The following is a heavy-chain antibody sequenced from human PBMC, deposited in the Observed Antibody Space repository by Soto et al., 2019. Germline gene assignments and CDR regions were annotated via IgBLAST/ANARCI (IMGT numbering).Heavy chain of an antibody. V-gene: IGHV3-11*01. J-gene: IGHJ5*02. D-gene: IGHD1-1*01. CDR2: ISRDGNAI. Sequence: PGGPLRLFCAASGFIFSDYYMSWIRQAPGKGLEWLAYISRDGNAIFYADSVIGRFTVSRDNAKNSLFLQMDDLRAEDTAMFFCARGAEMSSLTKWFDPWGQGTLVTVSS. CDR1: GFIFSDYY. CDR3: ARGAEMSSLTKWFDP.